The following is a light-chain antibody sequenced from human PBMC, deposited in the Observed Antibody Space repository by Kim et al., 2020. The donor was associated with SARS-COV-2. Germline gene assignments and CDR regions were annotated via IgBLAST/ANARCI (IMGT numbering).Light chain of an antibody. CDR1: KLGEKY. J-gene: IGLJ2*01. CDR3: QAWDSGTVV. Sequence: SYELTQPPSIPVSPGQTVTLTCSGDKLGEKYSCWYQQKSGQSPILIIYQDFKRPAGIPERFSGSNFGNTATLTISGTQTVDEADYYCQAWDSGTVVFGGGTKLTVL. V-gene: IGLV3-1*01. CDR2: QDF.